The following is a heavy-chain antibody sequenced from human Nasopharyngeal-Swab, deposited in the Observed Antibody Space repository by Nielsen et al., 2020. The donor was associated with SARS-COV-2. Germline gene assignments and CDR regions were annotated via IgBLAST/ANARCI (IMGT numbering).Heavy chain of an antibody. D-gene: IGHD3-10*01. CDR1: ESTFRTYW. J-gene: IGHJ4*02. V-gene: IGHV3-74*01. Sequence: GGSLRLSCAASESTFRTYWMHWVRQAPGKGLEWISEIHGDGRNTNYADSVKGRFTISRDNAKSTLYLQMNSLRVEDTAVYYCVRDNYGVDYWGQGTLVTVSS. CDR3: VRDNYGVDY. CDR2: IHGDGRNT.